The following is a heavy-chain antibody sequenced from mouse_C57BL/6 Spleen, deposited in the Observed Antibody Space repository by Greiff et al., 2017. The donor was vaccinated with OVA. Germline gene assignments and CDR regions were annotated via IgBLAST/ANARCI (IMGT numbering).Heavy chain of an antibody. CDR2: ISSGGDYI. CDR3: TRGGGYYVYYYAMDY. D-gene: IGHD2-3*01. V-gene: IGHV5-9-1*02. CDR1: GFTFSSYA. J-gene: IGHJ4*01. Sequence: EVQGVESGEGLVKPGGSLKLSCAASGFTFSSYAMSWVRQTPEKRLEWVAYISSGGDYIYYADTVKGRFTISRDNARNTLYLQMSSLKSEDTAMYYCTRGGGYYVYYYAMDYWGQGTSVTVSS.